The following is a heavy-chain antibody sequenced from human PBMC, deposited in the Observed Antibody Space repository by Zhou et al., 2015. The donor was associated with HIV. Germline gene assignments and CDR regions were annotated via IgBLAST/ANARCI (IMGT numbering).Heavy chain of an antibody. CDR1: GGTGLKYF. CDR2: INPSTGGT. CDR3: ANQFESGGKIGYDV. V-gene: IGHV1-2*06. D-gene: IGHD4-23*01. Sequence: QVQLVQSEPAMKKPGASIRVSCETKGGTGLKYFTHWVRQAPGEGLEWMGRINPSTGGTNYAEAFEGRITLTQGTATGTSQMEIIRLRADDTATYYCANQFESGGKIGYDVWGQGSLITVS. J-gene: IGHJ4*02.